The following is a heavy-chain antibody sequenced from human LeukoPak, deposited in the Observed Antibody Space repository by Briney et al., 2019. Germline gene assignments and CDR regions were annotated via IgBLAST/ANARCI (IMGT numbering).Heavy chain of an antibody. D-gene: IGHD6-13*01. CDR1: GYTFTNYD. J-gene: IGHJ4*02. CDR3: ARGQQEFDY. CDR2: ISTYNGNT. Sequence: ASVKVSCKTSGYTFTNYDISWVRQAPGQGLEWMGWISTYNGNTKYAQNLQGRVTMTTDTYTTTAYMELRSLRSDDMAVYYCARGQQEFDYWGQGTLVTVSS. V-gene: IGHV1-18*03.